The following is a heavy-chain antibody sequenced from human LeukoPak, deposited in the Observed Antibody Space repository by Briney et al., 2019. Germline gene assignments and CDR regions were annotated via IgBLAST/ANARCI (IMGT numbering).Heavy chain of an antibody. CDR2: INHSGST. V-gene: IGHV4-34*01. J-gene: IGHJ2*01. CDR3: ARLAGLYRIAARLTYFDL. Sequence: SETLSLTCAVYGGSFSGYYWSWIRQPPGKGLEWIGEINHSGSTNYNPSLKSRVTISVDTSKNQFSLKLSSVTAADTAVYYCARLAGLYRIAARLTYFDLWGRGTLVTVSS. CDR1: GGSFSGYY. D-gene: IGHD6-6*01.